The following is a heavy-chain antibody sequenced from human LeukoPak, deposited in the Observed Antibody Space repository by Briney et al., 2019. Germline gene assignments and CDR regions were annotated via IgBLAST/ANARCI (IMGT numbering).Heavy chain of an antibody. J-gene: IGHJ4*02. CDR2: INSDGSSA. CDR3: ARDRATAMFDY. Sequence: GGCLRLSCVASGFSFSSYWMHWVRQAPGKGLVWVSRINSDGSSATYADSVKGRFTISRDNAKNTVYLQMNSLRAEDTAVYYCARDRATAMFDYWAQGTLVTVSS. CDR1: GFSFSSYW. V-gene: IGHV3-74*01. D-gene: IGHD5-18*01.